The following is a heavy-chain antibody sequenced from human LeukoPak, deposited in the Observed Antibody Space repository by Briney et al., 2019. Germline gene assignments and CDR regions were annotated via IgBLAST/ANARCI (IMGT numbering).Heavy chain of an antibody. Sequence: SETLSLTCTVSGGSISSYYWSWIRQPPGKGLEWIGYIYYSGSTNYNPSLKSRVTISVDTSKNQFPLKLSSGTAADTAVYYCARGGITGTNYWGQGTLVTVSS. CDR3: ARGGITGTNY. CDR1: GGSISSYY. J-gene: IGHJ4*02. D-gene: IGHD1-14*01. V-gene: IGHV4-59*01. CDR2: IYYSGST.